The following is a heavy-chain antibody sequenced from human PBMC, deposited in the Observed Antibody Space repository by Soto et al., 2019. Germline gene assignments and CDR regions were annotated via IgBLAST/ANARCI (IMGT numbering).Heavy chain of an antibody. D-gene: IGHD3-9*01. J-gene: IGHJ4*02. V-gene: IGHV3-33*01. Sequence: PGGSLRLSCAASGFTFSSYGMHWVRQAPGKGLEWVAVIWYDGSNKYYADSVKGRFTISRDNSKNTLYLQMNSLRAEDTAVYYCARDKNSPDILTGYYAYYFDYWGQGTLVTVSS. CDR2: IWYDGSNK. CDR1: GFTFSSYG. CDR3: ARDKNSPDILTGYYAYYFDY.